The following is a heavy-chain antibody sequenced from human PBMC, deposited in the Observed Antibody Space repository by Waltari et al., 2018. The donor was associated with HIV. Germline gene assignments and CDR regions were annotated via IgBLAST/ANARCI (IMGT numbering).Heavy chain of an antibody. CDR2: ISSNNGNT. J-gene: IGHJ4*02. Sequence: QVHLVQSGAEVKKPGASVNVSCKASGYTFTSYGISWVRQDPGQGLEWMGWISSNNGNTNYAQNLQCRVTMTTDTATNTAYMELRSLRSDDTAVYYWERTYYYDSPREFDYWGQGTLVTVSS. CDR3: ERTYYYDSPREFDY. CDR1: GYTFTSYG. V-gene: IGHV1-18*01. D-gene: IGHD3-22*01.